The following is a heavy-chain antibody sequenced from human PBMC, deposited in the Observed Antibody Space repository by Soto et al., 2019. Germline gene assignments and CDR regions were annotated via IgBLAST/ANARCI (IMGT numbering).Heavy chain of an antibody. CDR3: AKDQINYYDSSGGVKHFDY. D-gene: IGHD3-22*01. CDR2: IYYSGST. J-gene: IGHJ4*02. V-gene: IGHV4-59*01. Sequence: PSETLSLTCTVSGGSISSYYWSWIRQPPGKGLEWIGYIYYSGSTNYNPSLKSRVTISVDTSKNQFSLKLSSVTAADTAVYYCAKDQINYYDSSGGVKHFDYWGQGTLVTVSS. CDR1: GGSISSYY.